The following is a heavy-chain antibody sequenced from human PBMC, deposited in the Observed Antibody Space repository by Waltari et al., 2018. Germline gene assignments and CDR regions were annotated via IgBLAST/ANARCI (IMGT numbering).Heavy chain of an antibody. CDR1: GYSISSGYY. CDR3: ARLGRYYDFWSGPAP. D-gene: IGHD3-3*01. V-gene: IGHV4-38-2*01. Sequence: QVQLQESGPGLVKPSETLSLTCAVSGYSISSGYYWGWIRQPPGKGLEWIGSIYHSGSTYYNPSLKSRVTISVDTSKNQFSLKWSSVTAADTAVYYCARLGRYYDFWSGPAPWGQGTLVTVSS. J-gene: IGHJ5*02. CDR2: IYHSGST.